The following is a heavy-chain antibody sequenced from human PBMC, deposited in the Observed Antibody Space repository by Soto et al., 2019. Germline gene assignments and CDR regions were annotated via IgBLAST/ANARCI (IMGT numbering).Heavy chain of an antibody. CDR2: ISGSGGST. V-gene: IGHV3-23*01. Sequence: GGSLRLSCVVSGFTFSSYAMSWVRQAPGKGLEWVSGISGSGGSTFYADSVKGRFTTSRDNSNNTLHLQMNSLRAEDTAVYFCANLQYPTRYFDYWGQGTLVTVSS. D-gene: IGHD4-4*01. J-gene: IGHJ4*02. CDR1: GFTFSSYA. CDR3: ANLQYPTRYFDY.